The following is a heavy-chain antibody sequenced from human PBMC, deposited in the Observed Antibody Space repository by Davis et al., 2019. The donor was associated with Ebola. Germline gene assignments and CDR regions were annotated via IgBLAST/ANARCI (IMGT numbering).Heavy chain of an antibody. J-gene: IGHJ4*02. D-gene: IGHD1-14*01. CDR3: AGDRENWNHPFDY. V-gene: IGHV3-73*01. CDR1: GFTFSGSA. Sequence: GGSLRLSCAASGFTFSGSAMHWVRQAPGKGLEWVGRIRSKANSYATAYAASVRFRFTISRDDSKNTAYLQINSLRDEDTTVYYYAGDRENWNHPFDYWGQGTLVTVSS. CDR2: IRSKANSYAT.